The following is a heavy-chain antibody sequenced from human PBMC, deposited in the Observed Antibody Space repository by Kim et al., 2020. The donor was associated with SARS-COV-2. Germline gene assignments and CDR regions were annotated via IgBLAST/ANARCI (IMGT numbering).Heavy chain of an antibody. J-gene: IGHJ6*02. CDR2: IYYSGST. CDR3: ARTPHGMDV. V-gene: IGHV4-39*01. Sequence: SETLSLTCTVSGGSISSSSYYWGWIRQPPGKGLEWIGSIYYSGSTYYNPSLKSRVTISVDTSKNQFSLKLSSVTAADTAVYYCARTPHGMDVWGQGTTVTVSS. CDR1: GGSISSSSYY.